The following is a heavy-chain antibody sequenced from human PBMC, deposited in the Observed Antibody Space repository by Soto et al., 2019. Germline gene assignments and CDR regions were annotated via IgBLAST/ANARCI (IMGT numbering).Heavy chain of an antibody. V-gene: IGHV1-2*02. CDR1: GYSFTDYY. CDR2: INTKTGGT. CDR3: ARVGPTGWFDP. Sequence: QVHLVQSGAEVKKRGASVKVSCKASGYSFTDYYMHWVRQAPGQGLEWMGWINTKTGGTNYAQRVQGRVTMTGDTSINTAYMELSRLRSDDTAVYYCARVGPTGWFDPWGQGTVVTVSS. J-gene: IGHJ5*02.